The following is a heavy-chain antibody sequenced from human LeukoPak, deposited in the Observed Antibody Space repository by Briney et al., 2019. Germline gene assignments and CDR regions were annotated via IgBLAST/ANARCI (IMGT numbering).Heavy chain of an antibody. CDR3: AKDHCSGGSCYLDY. CDR1: GFTFDDYA. D-gene: IGHD2-15*01. Sequence: GGSLRLSCAASGFTFDDYAMHWVRQAPGKGLGWVSGISWNSGSIGYADSVKGRFTISGDNAKNSLYLQMNSLRAEDTALYYCAKDHCSGGSCYLDYWGQGTLVTVSS. V-gene: IGHV3-9*01. CDR2: ISWNSGSI. J-gene: IGHJ4*02.